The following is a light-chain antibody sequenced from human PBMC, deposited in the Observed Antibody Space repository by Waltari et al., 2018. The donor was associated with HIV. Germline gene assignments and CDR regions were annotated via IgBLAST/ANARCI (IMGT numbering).Light chain of an antibody. V-gene: IGLV3-25*03. CDR2: KDS. CDR1: ALPNQY. CDR3: QSADSSGTYLYV. Sequence: SYELTQPPSVSVSPGQTARITCTGDALPNQYAYWCQQKPGQAPVLVIYKDSERPSGIPERFSGSSSGTTVTLTISGVQAEDEADYFCQSADSSGTYLYVFGTGTKVTVL. J-gene: IGLJ1*01.